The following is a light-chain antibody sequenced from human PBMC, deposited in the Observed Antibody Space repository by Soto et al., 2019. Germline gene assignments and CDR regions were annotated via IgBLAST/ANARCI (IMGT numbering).Light chain of an antibody. CDR1: QSVRSN. J-gene: IGKJ1*01. CDR2: AAS. V-gene: IGKV3-15*01. CDR3: QQYNNWPPWT. Sequence: EIVMTQSPATLSVYPGDRATLSCRASQSVRSNLAWYQQKPGQAPRLLIYAASTRATGIPARFSGSGSGTEFTLTISSLQSEDFAVYYCQQYNNWPPWTFGQGTKVDI.